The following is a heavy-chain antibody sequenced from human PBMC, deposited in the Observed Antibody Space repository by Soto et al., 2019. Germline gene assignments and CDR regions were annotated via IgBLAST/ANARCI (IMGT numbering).Heavy chain of an antibody. CDR3: TTPTILWFGELLFGPDAFDI. V-gene: IGHV3-15*01. J-gene: IGHJ3*02. CDR1: GFTFSNAW. D-gene: IGHD3-10*01. Sequence: PGGSLRLSCAASGFTFSNAWMSWVRQAPGKGLEWVGRIKSKTDGGTTDYAAPVKGRFTISRDDSKNTLYLQMNSLNTEDTAVYYCTTPTILWFGELLFGPDAFDIWGQGTMVTVSS. CDR2: IKSKTDGGTT.